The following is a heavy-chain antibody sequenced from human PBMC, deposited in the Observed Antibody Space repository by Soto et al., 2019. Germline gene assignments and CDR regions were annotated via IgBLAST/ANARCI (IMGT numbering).Heavy chain of an antibody. Sequence: QVQLVQSGPEVKRPGASMKVSCQASGYTFSSYGISWVRQAPGQGLEWMGWISGYNGNTKHALKFLGRVTLTTDTATSTAYMELRSLRSDDTAVFYCARALGGDQVYDFDSWGQGTLVTVSS. CDR1: GYTFSSYG. D-gene: IGHD3-16*01. V-gene: IGHV1-18*01. CDR2: ISGYNGNT. J-gene: IGHJ4*02. CDR3: ARALGGDQVYDFDS.